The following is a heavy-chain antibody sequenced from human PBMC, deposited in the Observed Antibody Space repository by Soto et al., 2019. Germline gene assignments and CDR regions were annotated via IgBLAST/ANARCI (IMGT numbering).Heavy chain of an antibody. Sequence: EVQLVESGGGLVKPGGSLRLSCAASGFAFSNYNMNWVRQAPGKGLEWVSSISSRSSYLFYADSVKGRFTISRDNAKSSLYLQMNSLRAEDTAVYYCARVRDFDYWGPGTLVTVSS. V-gene: IGHV3-21*02. J-gene: IGHJ4*02. CDR1: GFAFSNYN. CDR3: ARVRDFDY. CDR2: ISSRSSYL.